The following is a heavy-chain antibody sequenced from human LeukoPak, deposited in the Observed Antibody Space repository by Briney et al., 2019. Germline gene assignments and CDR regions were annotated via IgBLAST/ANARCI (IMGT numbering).Heavy chain of an antibody. CDR2: ISAYNGNT. CDR3: ARNYYDSSGYLIDFSMHWFDP. D-gene: IGHD3-22*01. Sequence: ASVKVSCRASGYTFTSYGISWVRQAPGQGLEWMGWISAYNGNTNYAQKLQGRVTMTTDTSTSTAYMELRSLGSDDTAVYYCARNYYDSSGYLIDFSMHWFDPWGQGTLVTVSS. CDR1: GYTFTSYG. J-gene: IGHJ5*02. V-gene: IGHV1-18*01.